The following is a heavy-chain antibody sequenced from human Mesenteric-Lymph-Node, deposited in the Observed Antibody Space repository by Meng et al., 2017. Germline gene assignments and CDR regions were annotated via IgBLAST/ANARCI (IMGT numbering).Heavy chain of an antibody. J-gene: IGHJ4*02. CDR3: ARGFQEGTGRGSGYYYEFFDY. D-gene: IGHD3-22*01. CDR2: IIPIFGTA. CDR1: AGISISYA. V-gene: IGHV1-69*13. Sequence: SVKVSCKASAGISISYAISWVRQATGQGIEWMGGIIPIFGTANYAQKFQGSVTITADESTSTAYMGQSSLRSEDTAVYYCARGFQEGTGRGSGYYYEFFDYWGQGTLVTVSS.